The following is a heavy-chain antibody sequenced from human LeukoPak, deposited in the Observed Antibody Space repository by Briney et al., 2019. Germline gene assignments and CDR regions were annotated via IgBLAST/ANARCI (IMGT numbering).Heavy chain of an antibody. CDR2: INWNGGST. V-gene: IGHV3-20*04. CDR3: ARATVAGYYFDY. D-gene: IGHD6-19*01. Sequence: GGSLRLSCAASGFTFDDYGISWARQAPGKGLEWVSGINWNGGSTGYADSVKGRFTISRDNAKNSLYLQMNSLRAEDTALYYCARATVAGYYFDYWGQGALVTVSS. J-gene: IGHJ4*02. CDR1: GFTFDDYG.